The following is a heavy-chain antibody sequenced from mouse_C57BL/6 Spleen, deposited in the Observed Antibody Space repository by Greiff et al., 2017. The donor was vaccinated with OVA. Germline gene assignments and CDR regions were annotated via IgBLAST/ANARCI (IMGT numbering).Heavy chain of an antibody. CDR2: IDPSDSYT. J-gene: IGHJ3*01. Sequence: QVQLQQPGAELVMPGASVKLSCKASGYTFTSYWMHWVKQRPGQGLEWIGEIDPSDSYTNYNQKFKGKSTLTVDKSSSTAYMQLSSLTSEDSAVYYWARSNYYGFAYWGQGTLVTVSA. D-gene: IGHD1-1*01. CDR3: ARSNYYGFAY. CDR1: GYTFTSYW. V-gene: IGHV1-69*01.